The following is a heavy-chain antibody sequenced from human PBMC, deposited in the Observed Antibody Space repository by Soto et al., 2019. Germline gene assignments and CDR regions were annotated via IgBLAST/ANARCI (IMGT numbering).Heavy chain of an antibody. CDR3: ARGAAAWWFDP. CDR2: IYYSGST. CDR1: GGSISSSSYY. J-gene: IGHJ5*02. Sequence: PSETLSLTCTVSGGSISSSSYYWGWIRQPPGKGLEWIGSIYYSGSTYYNPSLKSRVTISVDTSKNQFSLKLSSVTAADTAVYYCARGAAAWWFDPWGQGTLVTVSS. V-gene: IGHV4-39*01. D-gene: IGHD6-13*01.